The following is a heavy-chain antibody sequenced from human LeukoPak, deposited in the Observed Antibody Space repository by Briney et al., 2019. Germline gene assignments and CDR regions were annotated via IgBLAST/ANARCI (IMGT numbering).Heavy chain of an antibody. Sequence: GGSLRPSCAASGFTFSSYAMSWVRQAPGKGLEWVSAISGSGGSAYYADAVKGRFTISRDNSKNTLYLQMNSLRAEDTAVYYCAKDLGITIFGVVQDAFDIWGQGTMVTVS. D-gene: IGHD3-3*01. CDR2: ISGSGGSA. V-gene: IGHV3-23*01. J-gene: IGHJ3*02. CDR3: AKDLGITIFGVVQDAFDI. CDR1: GFTFSSYA.